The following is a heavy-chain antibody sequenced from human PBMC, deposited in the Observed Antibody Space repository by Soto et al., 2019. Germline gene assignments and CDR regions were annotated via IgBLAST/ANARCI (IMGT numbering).Heavy chain of an antibody. D-gene: IGHD3-22*01. Sequence: SQTLSLTCAISGDSVSSNSAAWNWIRQSPSRGLEWLGRTYYRSKWYNDYAVSVKSRITINPDTSKNQFSLQLNSVTPEDTAVYYCARGGYYDSSGYPIYYGMDVWGQGTTVTVSS. CDR2: TYYRSKWYN. CDR3: ARGGYYDSSGYPIYYGMDV. J-gene: IGHJ6*02. V-gene: IGHV6-1*01. CDR1: GDSVSSNSAA.